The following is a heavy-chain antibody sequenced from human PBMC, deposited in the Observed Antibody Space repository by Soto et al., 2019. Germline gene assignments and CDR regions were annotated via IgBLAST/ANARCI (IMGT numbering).Heavy chain of an antibody. V-gene: IGHV5-10-1*01. Sequence: GESLKISCQGSGYSFTSYWIGWVRQRPGKGLEWMGRINPSDSYTTYSPSFQGHVTISTDKSFSTAYLQWSGLKASDTAMYYCARLGYCTGTSCYTFDSWGQGTLVTVAS. D-gene: IGHD2-2*02. CDR3: ARLGYCTGTSCYTFDS. J-gene: IGHJ4*02. CDR1: GYSFTSYW. CDR2: INPSDSYT.